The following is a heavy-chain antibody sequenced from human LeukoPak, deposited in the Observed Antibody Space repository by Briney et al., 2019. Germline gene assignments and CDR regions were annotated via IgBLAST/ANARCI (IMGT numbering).Heavy chain of an antibody. V-gene: IGHV1-24*01. CDR3: ATDPRLGYCSSTSCYC. CDR2: FDPEDGET. D-gene: IGHD2-2*01. J-gene: IGHJ4*02. Sequence: GASVKVSCKVSGYTLTELSMRWVRQAPGKGLEWMGGFDPEDGETIYAQKFQGRVTMTEDTSTDTAYMELSSLRSEDTAVYYCATDPRLGYCSSTSCYCWGQGTLVTVSS. CDR1: GYTLTELS.